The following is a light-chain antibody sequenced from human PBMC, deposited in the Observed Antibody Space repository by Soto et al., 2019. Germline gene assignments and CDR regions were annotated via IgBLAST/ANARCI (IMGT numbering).Light chain of an antibody. Sequence: IQMTQSPSSLSASVGDRVTITCQASQDISNYLNWYQHKPGKAPKLLIYDASNLETGVPSRFSGSGSGTDFTFTISSLQPEDIATYYCQQYDNLPLYTFGPGTKVDIK. CDR2: DAS. CDR1: QDISNY. J-gene: IGKJ2*01. V-gene: IGKV1-33*01. CDR3: QQYDNLPLYT.